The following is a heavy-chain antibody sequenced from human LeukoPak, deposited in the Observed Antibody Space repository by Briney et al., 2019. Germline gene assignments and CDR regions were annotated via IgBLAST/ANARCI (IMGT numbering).Heavy chain of an antibody. V-gene: IGHV3-53*01. CDR1: GFTVSSNY. D-gene: IGHD1-26*01. CDR3: ARASGSYYGPAFDI. CDR2: IYSGGST. Sequence: GGSLRLSCAASGFTVSSNYMSWVRQAPGKGLEGVSVIYSGGSTYYADSVKGRFTISRDNSKNTLYLQMNSLRAEDTAVYYCARASGSYYGPAFDIWGQGTMVTVSS. J-gene: IGHJ3*02.